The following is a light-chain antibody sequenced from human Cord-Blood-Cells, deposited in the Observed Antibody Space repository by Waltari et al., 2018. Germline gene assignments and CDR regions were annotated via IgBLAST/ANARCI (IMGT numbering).Light chain of an antibody. CDR1: QGISNY. Sequence: DIQMTQSPSSLSASVGDRVTLACRASQGISNYVAWYQQKPVKVPKLLIYAASTLQSGVPSRFSGSGSGTDFTLTISSLQPEDVATYYCQKYNSAPIFTFGPGTKVDIK. CDR3: QKYNSAPIFT. V-gene: IGKV1-27*01. CDR2: AAS. J-gene: IGKJ3*01.